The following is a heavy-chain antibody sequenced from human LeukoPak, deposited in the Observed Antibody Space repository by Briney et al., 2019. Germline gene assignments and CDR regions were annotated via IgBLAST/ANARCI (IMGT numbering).Heavy chain of an antibody. D-gene: IGHD5-12*01. V-gene: IGHV1-18*01. CDR1: GYTFTSYG. CDR3: ARDPRLGYSGYDYVTGMDY. Sequence: ASVKVSCKASGYTFTSYGISWVRQAPGQGLEWMGWISAHNGNTNYAQKLQGRVTMTTDTSTSTAYMELRSLRSDDTAVYYCARDPRLGYSGYDYVTGMDYWGQGTLVTVSS. J-gene: IGHJ4*02. CDR2: ISAHNGNT.